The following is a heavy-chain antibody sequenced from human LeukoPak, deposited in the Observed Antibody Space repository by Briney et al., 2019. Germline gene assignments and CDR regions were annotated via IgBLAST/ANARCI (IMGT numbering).Heavy chain of an antibody. CDR1: GFIFSNYG. J-gene: IGHJ4*02. Sequence: GGSLRLSCGASGFIFSNYGMHWVRQAPGKGLEWVAFIRYDGSNKYYADSVKGRFTMSRDNSKNTLYLQMNSLRAEDTAVYYCVKGWDYGMDYWGQGTLVTVSS. V-gene: IGHV3-30*02. D-gene: IGHD4/OR15-4a*01. CDR2: IRYDGSNK. CDR3: VKGWDYGMDY.